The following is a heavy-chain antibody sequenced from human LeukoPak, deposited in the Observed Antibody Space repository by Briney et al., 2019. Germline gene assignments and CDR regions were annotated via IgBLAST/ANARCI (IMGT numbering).Heavy chain of an antibody. D-gene: IGHD3-3*01. CDR1: GFTFSSYS. CDR3: ARGMHYDFWSGSYYFDY. CDR2: ISSSSSYI. V-gene: IGHV3-21*01. Sequence: PGGSLRLSCAASGFTFSSYSMNWVRQAPGKGLEWVSSISSSSSYIYYADSVKGRFTISRDNAKNSLYLQMNSLRAEDTAVYYCARGMHYDFWSGSYYFDYWGQGTLVTVSS. J-gene: IGHJ4*02.